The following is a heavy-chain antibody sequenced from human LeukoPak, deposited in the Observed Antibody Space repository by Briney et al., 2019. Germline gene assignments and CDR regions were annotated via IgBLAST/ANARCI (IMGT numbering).Heavy chain of an antibody. Sequence: TSETLSLTCTVSGDSISNFYWSWIRQPAGKGLEWNGRIYTSGSTNYNPSLKSRVTMSVDTSKNQFSLKLSSVTAADTAVYYCARGLGAAAGTPFDYWGQGTLVTVSS. CDR1: GDSISNFY. V-gene: IGHV4-4*07. J-gene: IGHJ4*02. CDR2: IYTSGST. D-gene: IGHD6-13*01. CDR3: ARGLGAAAGTPFDY.